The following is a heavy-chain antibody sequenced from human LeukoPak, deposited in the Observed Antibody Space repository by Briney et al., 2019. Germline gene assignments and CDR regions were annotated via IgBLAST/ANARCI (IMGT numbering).Heavy chain of an antibody. CDR3: ARVGGWELHQGAFDY. CDR2: ISSNGGST. V-gene: IGHV3-64*01. J-gene: IGHJ4*02. Sequence: GGSLRLSCAASGFTFSSYAMHWVRQAPGRGLEYVSVISSNGGSTYYANSVKGRFTISRDNSKNTLYLQMGSLRAEDMAVYYCARVGGWELHQGAFDYWGQGTLVTVSS. D-gene: IGHD1-26*01. CDR1: GFTFSSYA.